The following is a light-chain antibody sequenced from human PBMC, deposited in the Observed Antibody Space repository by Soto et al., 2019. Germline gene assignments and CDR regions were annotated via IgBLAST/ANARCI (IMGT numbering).Light chain of an antibody. CDR2: SAY. CDR3: QQAFSFPYT. Sequence: DVQMTQSPSSVTASVGETVTITCRASQSVSDWVAWYQQKPGKAPRLLMYSAYTLQSGVPPRFRGSGSGTDFSLTITSLQAEDFATYFCQQAFSFPYTFGQGPSCSS. CDR1: QSVSDW. J-gene: IGKJ2*01. V-gene: IGKV1-12*01.